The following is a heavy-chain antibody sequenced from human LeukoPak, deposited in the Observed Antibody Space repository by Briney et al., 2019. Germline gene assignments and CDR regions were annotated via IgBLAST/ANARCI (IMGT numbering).Heavy chain of an antibody. J-gene: IGHJ4*02. CDR2: ISYDGSNK. CDR1: GFTFSSYG. Sequence: GGSLRLSCAASGFTFSSYGMHWVRQAPGKGLEWVAVISYDGSNKYYADSVKGRFTISRDNSKNTLYLQMNSLRAEDTAVYYCAKDAPTYYYGSGSEYWGQGTLVTVSS. CDR3: AKDAPTYYYGSGSEY. V-gene: IGHV3-30*18. D-gene: IGHD3-10*01.